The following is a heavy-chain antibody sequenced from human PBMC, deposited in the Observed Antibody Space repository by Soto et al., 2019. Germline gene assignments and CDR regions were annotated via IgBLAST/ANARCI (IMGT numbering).Heavy chain of an antibody. D-gene: IGHD6-13*01. CDR3: AREEEYSSSWYFQH. Sequence: GGSLRLSCAASGFTFSSYSMNWVRQAPGKGLEWVSYISSSSSTIYYADSVKGRFTISRDNAKNSLYLQMNSLRAEDTAVYYCAREEEYSSSWYFQHWGQGTLVTVSS. V-gene: IGHV3-48*01. J-gene: IGHJ1*01. CDR2: ISSSSSTI. CDR1: GFTFSSYS.